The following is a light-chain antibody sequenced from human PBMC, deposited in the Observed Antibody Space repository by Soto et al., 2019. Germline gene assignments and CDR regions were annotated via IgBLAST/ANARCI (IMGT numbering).Light chain of an antibody. CDR1: SSNIGSNY. V-gene: IGLV1-47*01. J-gene: IGLJ2*01. CDR3: AAWDDSLSGRGV. Sequence: QSVLTQPPSASGTPGQRVTISCSGSSSNIGSNYVYWYQQLPGTAPKLLIYRNNQRPSAGADRFPGAESGTSASLAISGLRSEDEADYYCAAWDDSLSGRGVFGGGTKLTVL. CDR2: RNN.